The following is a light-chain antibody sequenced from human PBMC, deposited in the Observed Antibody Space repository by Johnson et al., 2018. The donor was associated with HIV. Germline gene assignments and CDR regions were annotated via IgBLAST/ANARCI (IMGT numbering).Light chain of an antibody. CDR3: GTWDSSLSVYV. J-gene: IGLJ1*01. Sequence: QSVLTQSPSVSAAPGQKVTISCSGSSSNIGNNYVSWYQQLPGRAPKLLIYDNKKRPSGISDRFSGSKSGTSVTLGINGLQTGDEADYYCGTWDSSLSVYVFGTGTKVTVL. CDR2: DNK. V-gene: IGLV1-51*01. CDR1: SSNIGNNY.